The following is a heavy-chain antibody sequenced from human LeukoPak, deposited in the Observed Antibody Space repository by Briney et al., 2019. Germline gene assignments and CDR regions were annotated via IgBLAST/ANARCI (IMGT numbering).Heavy chain of an antibody. V-gene: IGHV3-21*01. Sequence: GGSLRLSCAASGFTLSDYSMNWVRQAPGKGLEWVSTISSDPNYIYYGASVRGRFTISRDNAENSLFLQMNSLRAEDTAVYYCARDLRYGVVLETDDRGNYWGQGTLVVVSS. CDR3: ARDLRYGVVLETDDRGNY. J-gene: IGHJ4*02. CDR1: GFTLSDYS. CDR2: ISSDPNYI. D-gene: IGHD5-18*01.